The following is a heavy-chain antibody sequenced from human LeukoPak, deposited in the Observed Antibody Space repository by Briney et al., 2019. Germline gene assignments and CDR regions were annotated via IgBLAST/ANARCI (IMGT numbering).Heavy chain of an antibody. CDR3: GRVGGRSKAAKGDAFDI. D-gene: IGHD6-6*01. J-gene: IGHJ3*02. CDR1: GFTFSSYS. CDR2: ISSGSTYM. Sequence: GGSLRLSCAASGFTFSSYSMNWVRQAPGKGLEWVSSISSGSTYMYYADSVKGRFTISRDNAQNSMHLQMNSLRAEDTAVYYCGRVGGRSKAAKGDAFDIWGQGTMVTVSS. V-gene: IGHV3-21*01.